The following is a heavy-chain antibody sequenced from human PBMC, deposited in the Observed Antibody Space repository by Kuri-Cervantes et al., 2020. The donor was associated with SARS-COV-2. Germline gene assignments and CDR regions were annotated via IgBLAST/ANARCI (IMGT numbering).Heavy chain of an antibody. J-gene: IGHJ6*02. CDR3: ARAPFPNYADYYYGMDV. V-gene: IGHV1-69*06. D-gene: IGHD4/OR15-4a*01. CDR1: GGTFSSYA. CDR2: IIPIFGTA. Sequence: SVKVSCKASGGTFSSYAISWVRQAPGQGLEWMGGIIPIFGTANYAQKFQGRVTITADKSTSTAYMELSSLRSEDTAVYYCARAPFPNYADYYYGMDVWGQGATVTDSS.